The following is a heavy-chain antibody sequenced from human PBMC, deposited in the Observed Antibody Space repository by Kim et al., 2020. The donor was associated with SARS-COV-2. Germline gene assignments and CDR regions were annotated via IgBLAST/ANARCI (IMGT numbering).Heavy chain of an antibody. CDR3: ARIYKDTLTGYCHFDY. V-gene: IGHV3-7*01. Sequence: GGSLRLSCAASGFTFSSYWMNWVRQAPGKGLEWVANMKADGSKENYVDSVKGRFTISRDNAKNALYLQMNSLRAEDTAVYYCARIYKDTLTGYCHFDYWGQGTLVTVSS. CDR1: GFTFSSYW. J-gene: IGHJ4*02. CDR2: MKADGSKE. D-gene: IGHD3-9*01.